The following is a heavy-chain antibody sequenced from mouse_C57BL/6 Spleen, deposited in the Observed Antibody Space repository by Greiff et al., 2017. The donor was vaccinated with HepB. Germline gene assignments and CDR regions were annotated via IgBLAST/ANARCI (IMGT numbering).Heavy chain of an antibody. J-gene: IGHJ4*01. V-gene: IGHV5-6*01. CDR1: GFTFSSYG. Sequence: EVKLVESGGDLVKPGGSLKLSCAASGFTFSSYGMSWVRQTPDKRLEWVATISSGGSYTYYPDSVKGRFTISRDNAKNTLYLQMSSLKSEDTAMYYCARPTQLGRDAMDYWGQGTSVTVSS. CDR2: ISSGGSYT. D-gene: IGHD4-1*02. CDR3: ARPTQLGRDAMDY.